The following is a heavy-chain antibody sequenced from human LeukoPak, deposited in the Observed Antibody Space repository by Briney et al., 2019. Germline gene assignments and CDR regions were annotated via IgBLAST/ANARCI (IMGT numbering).Heavy chain of an antibody. V-gene: IGHV3-23*01. CDR3: AKRRGATTGYFDY. J-gene: IGHJ4*02. D-gene: IGHD4-17*01. CDR1: GFSFSSYA. CDR2: LSGSGDST. Sequence: GGSLRLSCAASGFSFSSYAMSWVRQAPGKGLEWVSGLSGSGDSTYYADSVKGRFTISRDNSRNTLHLQMNSLRAEDTAVYYCAKRRGATTGYFDYWGQGTLVTVSS.